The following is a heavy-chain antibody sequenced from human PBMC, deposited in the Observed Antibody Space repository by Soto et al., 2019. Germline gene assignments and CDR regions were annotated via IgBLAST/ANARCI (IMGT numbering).Heavy chain of an antibody. D-gene: IGHD3-22*01. CDR3: ARDPAYYYDSSGQLYYYGMDV. J-gene: IGHJ6*02. CDR1: GFTFSSYG. Sequence: GGSLRLSCAASGFTFSSYGMHGVRQAPGKGLEWVAVIWYDGSNKYYADSVKGRFTISRDNSKNTLYLQMNSLRAEDTAVYYCARDPAYYYDSSGQLYYYGMDVWGQGTTVTVSS. V-gene: IGHV3-33*01. CDR2: IWYDGSNK.